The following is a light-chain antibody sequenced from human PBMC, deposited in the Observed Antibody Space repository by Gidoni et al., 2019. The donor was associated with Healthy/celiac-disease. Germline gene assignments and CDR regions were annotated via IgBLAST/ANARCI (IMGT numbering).Light chain of an antibody. CDR2: EGS. J-gene: IGLJ2*01. Sequence: QSALTQPASVPGSPGPSITISCTGTSSDVGSYNLVSWYQQHPGKAPKLMIYEGSKRPSGVSNRFSGSKSGNTASLTISGLQAEDEADYYCCSYAGSSTLVFVGGTKLTVL. CDR3: CSYAGSSTLV. CDR1: SSDVGSYNL. V-gene: IGLV2-23*01.